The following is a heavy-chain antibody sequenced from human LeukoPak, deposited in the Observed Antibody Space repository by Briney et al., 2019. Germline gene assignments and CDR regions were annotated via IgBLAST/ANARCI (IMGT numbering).Heavy chain of an antibody. V-gene: IGHV3-23*01. CDR3: ARGVYWSLDY. J-gene: IGHJ4*02. D-gene: IGHD1-1*01. CDR1: GVIFNTNG. CDR2: IAGGDEST. Sequence: PGGSLRLSCAISGVIFNTNGMTWVRQSPGKGLEWLATIAGGDESTYYADSVKGRFAISRDNSKNTVFLHMNSLRVEDTAVYYCARGVYWSLDYWGQGTPVTVSS.